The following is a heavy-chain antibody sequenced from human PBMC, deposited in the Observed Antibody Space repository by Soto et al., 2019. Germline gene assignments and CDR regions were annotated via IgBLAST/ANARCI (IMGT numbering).Heavy chain of an antibody. CDR2: INHSGST. CDR1: GGSFSGYY. V-gene: IGHV4-34*01. D-gene: IGHD2-2*01. Sequence: PSETLSLTCAVYGGSFSGYYWSWIRQPPGKGLEWIGEINHSGSTNYNPSLKSRVTISVDTSKNQFSLKLSSVTAADTAVYYCAIGGYCSTTSCSLYYYYYYGMAVWGQGTTVTVSS. J-gene: IGHJ6*02. CDR3: AIGGYCSTTSCSLYYYYYYGMAV.